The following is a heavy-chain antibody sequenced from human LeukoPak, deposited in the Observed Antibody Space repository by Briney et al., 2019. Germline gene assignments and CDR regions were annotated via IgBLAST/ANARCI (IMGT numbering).Heavy chain of an antibody. Sequence: EASETLSLTCTVSGYSISSGYYWGWIRQPPGKGLEWIGSIYHSGSTYYNPSLKSRVTISVDTSKNQFSLKLSSVTAADTAVYYCARDIAAAGGGADYWGQGTLVTVSS. D-gene: IGHD6-13*01. J-gene: IGHJ4*02. V-gene: IGHV4-38-2*02. CDR2: IYHSGST. CDR1: GYSISSGYY. CDR3: ARDIAAAGGGADY.